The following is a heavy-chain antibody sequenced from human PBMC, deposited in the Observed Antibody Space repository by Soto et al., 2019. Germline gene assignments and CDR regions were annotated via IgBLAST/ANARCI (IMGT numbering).Heavy chain of an antibody. CDR2: ISAYNGNT. J-gene: IGHJ6*03. CDR3: ARDLTAPVTTIYYYYYMDV. Sequence: ASVKVSCKASGYTFTSYGISWVRQAPGQGLEWMGWISAYNGNTNYAQKLQGRVTMTTDTSTSTAYMELRSLRSDDTAVYYCARDLTAPVTTIYYYYYMDVWGKGTTVTVSS. CDR1: GYTFTSYG. V-gene: IGHV1-18*01. D-gene: IGHD4-17*01.